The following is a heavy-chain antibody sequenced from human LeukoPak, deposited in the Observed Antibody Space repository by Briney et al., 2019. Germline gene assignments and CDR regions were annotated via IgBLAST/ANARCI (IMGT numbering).Heavy chain of an antibody. V-gene: IGHV3-23*01. D-gene: IGHD2-15*01. CDR3: ATSTDCNWFDP. CDR2: ISGSGGTT. CDR1: GFTFSSYA. J-gene: IGHJ5*02. Sequence: PGGSLRLSCAASGFTFSSYAMSWVRQAPGKGLEWVSAISGSGGTTYYADSVKGRFTISRDNSKNTLFLQMNSLRAEDTALYYCATSTDCNWFDPWGQGTLVTVS.